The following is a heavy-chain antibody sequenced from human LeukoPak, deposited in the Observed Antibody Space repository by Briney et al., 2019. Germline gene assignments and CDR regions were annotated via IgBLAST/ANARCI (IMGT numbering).Heavy chain of an antibody. V-gene: IGHV3-20*04. D-gene: IGHD6-19*01. Sequence: GGSLRLSRAASGFXFDDYGMSWVRQAPGTGLEWLSGVYWSGSSTGYAAFVNGLFTISRDNDKNSLYLQMNSLRADDTALYYCARGAQQWLAPFDYWGQGTLVTVSS. CDR3: ARGAQQWLAPFDY. J-gene: IGHJ4*02. CDR2: VYWSGSST. CDR1: GFXFDDYG.